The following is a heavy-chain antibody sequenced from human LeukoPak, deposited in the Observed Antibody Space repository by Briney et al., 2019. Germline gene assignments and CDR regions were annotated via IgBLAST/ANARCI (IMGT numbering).Heavy chain of an antibody. CDR1: GFTFSYYG. CDR2: ISGSGGST. CDR3: AKDRADIVVVPAAILVL. J-gene: IGHJ4*02. V-gene: IGHV3-23*01. Sequence: GGSLRLSCAASGFTFSYYGMSWVRQAPGKGLEWVSAISGSGGSTYYADSVKGRFTISRDNSKNTLYLQMNSLRAEDTAVYYCAKDRADIVVVPAAILVLWGQGTLVTVSS. D-gene: IGHD2-2*01.